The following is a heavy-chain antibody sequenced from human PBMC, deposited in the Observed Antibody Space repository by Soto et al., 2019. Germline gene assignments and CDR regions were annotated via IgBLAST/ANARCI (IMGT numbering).Heavy chain of an antibody. CDR2: IYHSGST. V-gene: IGHV4-30-2*01. J-gene: IGHJ4*02. CDR1: GGSISSGGYS. CDR3: ARVPDY. Sequence: QLQLQESGSGLVKPSQTLSLTCAVSGGSISSGGYSWSWIRQPPGKGLEWIAYIYHSGSTYYNPSPWSXXTISVDRSKTHFSLKLSSVTAADTAVSYCARVPDYWGQGTLVTVSS.